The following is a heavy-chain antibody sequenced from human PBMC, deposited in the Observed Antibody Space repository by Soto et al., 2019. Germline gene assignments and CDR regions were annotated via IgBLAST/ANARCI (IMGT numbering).Heavy chain of an antibody. J-gene: IGHJ5*02. Sequence: GGSLRLSCAASGVDLSVYWMSWVRQAPGKGPEWVANIKFDGSEKQYVDSVKGRFTISRDNARNSVFLQMNSLRAGDTAVYYCVKDGGYCSSATCYSPRNHYFDAWGQGTLVTVSS. CDR2: IKFDGSEK. CDR3: VKDGGYCSSATCYSPRNHYFDA. CDR1: GVDLSVYW. D-gene: IGHD2-2*01. V-gene: IGHV3-7*03.